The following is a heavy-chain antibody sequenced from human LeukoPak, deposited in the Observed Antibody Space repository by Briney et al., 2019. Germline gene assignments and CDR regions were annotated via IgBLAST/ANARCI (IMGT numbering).Heavy chain of an antibody. CDR2: ISYDGSNR. CDR3: AKCESWNNLSYYYYYAMDV. Sequence: GRSLRLSCAVSGLTFSSYGMHWVRHAPGKGLEGVAVISYDGSNRYYADSVKGRFTISRDNSKNTLYLQMNSLRTEDTAVYYCAKCESWNNLSYYYYYAMDVWGQGTTVTVSS. J-gene: IGHJ6*02. D-gene: IGHD1/OR15-1a*01. CDR1: GLTFSSYG. V-gene: IGHV3-30*18.